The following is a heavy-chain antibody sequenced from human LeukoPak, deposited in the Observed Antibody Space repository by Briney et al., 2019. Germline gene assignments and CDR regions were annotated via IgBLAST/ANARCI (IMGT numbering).Heavy chain of an antibody. Sequence: PSEALSLTCTVSGGSISSGDYYWGWIRQPPGTGLEWIGYIYYSGSTYYNPSLKSRVTISVDTSKTQFSLKLSSVTAADTAVHYCARGAVLDYWGQGTLVTVSS. J-gene: IGHJ4*02. CDR2: IYYSGST. V-gene: IGHV4-30-4*01. CDR3: ARGAVLDY. CDR1: GGSISSGDYY.